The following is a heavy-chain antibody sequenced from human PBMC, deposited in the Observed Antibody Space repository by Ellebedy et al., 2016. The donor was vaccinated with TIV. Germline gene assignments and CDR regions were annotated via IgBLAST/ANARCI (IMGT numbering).Heavy chain of an antibody. CDR2: IYYSGDT. Sequence: PSETLSLTCTVSGGSLSRSSYYWGWFRQPPGKGLEWIGNIYYSGDTDYNPSLKSRVTISVDTSKNQFSLKLRSVTAADTAVYYCARNPPTYNWVDSWGQGTLVIVSS. CDR1: GGSLSRSSYY. CDR3: ARNPPTYNWVDS. J-gene: IGHJ5*01. V-gene: IGHV4-39*01.